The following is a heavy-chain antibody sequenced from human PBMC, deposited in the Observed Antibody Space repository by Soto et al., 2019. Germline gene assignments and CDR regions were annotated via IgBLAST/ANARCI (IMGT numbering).Heavy chain of an antibody. D-gene: IGHD3-16*01. J-gene: IGHJ5*02. CDR1: GHTLSEFS. Sequence: GAPVKVSCKVSGHTLSEFSIRWVRQAPGKGLEWMGGFDPEDGETIYAEKFEGRVTMTEDTSTNTAYMELRRLISEDTAVYYCATDQRSYGYGRTWFGPWGQGTLVAVSS. CDR3: ATDQRSYGYGRTWFGP. CDR2: FDPEDGET. V-gene: IGHV1-24*01.